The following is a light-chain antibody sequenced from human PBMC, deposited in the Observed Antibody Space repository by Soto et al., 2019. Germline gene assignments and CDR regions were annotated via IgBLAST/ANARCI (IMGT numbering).Light chain of an antibody. V-gene: IGKV1-33*01. CDR2: DAS. J-gene: IGKJ3*01. CDR1: QDISNY. CDR3: QQYDNLPFT. Sequence: DIQMTQSPSSLSASVGDRVTITCQASQDISNYLNWYQQKPGKAPKLLIYDASNLETGVPSRFSGSGSGTDYTCPIISLQPEDIATYYCQQYDNLPFTFGPGTKVDIK.